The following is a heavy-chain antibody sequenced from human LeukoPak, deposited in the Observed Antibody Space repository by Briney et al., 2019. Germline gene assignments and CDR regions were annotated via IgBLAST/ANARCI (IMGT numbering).Heavy chain of an antibody. J-gene: IGHJ3*02. CDR1: GYTFTGYY. CDR2: INPNSGGT. D-gene: IGHD5-18*01. CDR3: ARDRDTANDAFDI. V-gene: IGHV1-2*02. Sequence: ASVKVSCKASGYTFTGYYMHWVRQAPGQGLEWMGWINPNSGGTNYAQKFQGRVTMTRDTSTSTVYMELSSLRSEDTAVYYCARDRDTANDAFDIWGQGTMVTVSS.